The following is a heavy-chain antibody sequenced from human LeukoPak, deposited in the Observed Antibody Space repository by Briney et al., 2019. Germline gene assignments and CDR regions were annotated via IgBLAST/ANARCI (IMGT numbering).Heavy chain of an antibody. CDR3: AREPRFLEWSRNIY. D-gene: IGHD3-3*01. CDR2: IHTSGST. Sequence: PSETLSLTCTVSGGSISSYYWSWIRQPAGKGLEWIGRIHTSGSTNYSPSLKSRVTISVDTSKNQFSLKLSSVTAADTAVYYCAREPRFLEWSRNIYWGQGTLVTVSS. CDR1: GGSISSYY. J-gene: IGHJ4*02. V-gene: IGHV4-4*07.